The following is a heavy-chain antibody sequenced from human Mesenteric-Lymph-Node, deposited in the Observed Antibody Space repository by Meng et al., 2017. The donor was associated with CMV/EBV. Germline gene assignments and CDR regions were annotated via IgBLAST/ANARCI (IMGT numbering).Heavy chain of an antibody. V-gene: IGHV3-23*01. Sequence: GESLKISCAASGFTFSSYAMSWVRQAPGKGLEWVSAISGSGGSTYYADSVKGRFTISRDNSKNTLYLQMNSLRAEDTAVYYCATQYYYGSGSPWGQGTLVTVSS. CDR3: ATQYYYGSGSP. CDR2: ISGSGGST. D-gene: IGHD3-10*01. J-gene: IGHJ5*02. CDR1: GFTFSSYA.